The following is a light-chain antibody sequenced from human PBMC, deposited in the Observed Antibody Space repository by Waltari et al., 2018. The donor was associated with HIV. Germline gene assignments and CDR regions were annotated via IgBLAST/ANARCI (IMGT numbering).Light chain of an antibody. CDR3: AAWDASLSGQV. J-gene: IGLJ3*02. CDR1: SSNIGSNY. V-gene: IGLV1-47*01. CDR2: RNN. Sequence: QSVLTQPPSASGTPGQRVTISCSGSSSNIGSNYVYWYQQLPGTAPKLLIYRNNQRPSGCPDRFSGSKSGTSASLAISGLRSEDEADYYCAAWDASLSGQVFGGGTKLTVL.